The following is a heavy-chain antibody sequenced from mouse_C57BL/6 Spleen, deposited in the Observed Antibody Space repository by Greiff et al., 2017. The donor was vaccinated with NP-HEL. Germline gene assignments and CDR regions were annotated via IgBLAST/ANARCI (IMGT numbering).Heavy chain of an antibody. D-gene: IGHD1-1*01. V-gene: IGHV2-9-1*01. CDR3: ARNYYYGSSGSHYFDY. J-gene: IGHJ2*01. Sequence: VQVVESGPGLVAPSQSLSITCTVSGFSLTSYAISWVRQPPGKGLEWLGVIWTGGGTNYNSALKSRLSISKDNSKSQVFLKMNSLQTDDTARYYCARNYYYGSSGSHYFDYWGQGTTLTVSS. CDR2: IWTGGGT. CDR1: GFSLTSYA.